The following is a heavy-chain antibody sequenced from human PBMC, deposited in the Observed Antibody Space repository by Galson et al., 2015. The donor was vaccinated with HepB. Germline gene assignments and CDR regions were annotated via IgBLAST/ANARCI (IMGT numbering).Heavy chain of an antibody. CDR1: GFTFSNYA. CDR3: ASGVGATMGHFDY. V-gene: IGHV3-30-3*01. D-gene: IGHD1-26*01. J-gene: IGHJ4*02. CDR2: ISYDGSNK. Sequence: SLRLSCAASGFTFSNYAMHWVRQAPGRGLEWVTVISYDGSNKYYADSVKGRFTISRDNSKNTLYLQMNSLRGEDTAVYFCASGVGATMGHFDYWGQGTLVTASS.